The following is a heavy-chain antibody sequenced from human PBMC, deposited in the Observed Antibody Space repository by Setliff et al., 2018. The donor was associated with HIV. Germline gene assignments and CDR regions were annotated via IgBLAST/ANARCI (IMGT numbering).Heavy chain of an antibody. CDR2: IYTNGST. CDR1: GGSISSYF. J-gene: IGHJ6*03. D-gene: IGHD1-20*01. V-gene: IGHV4-4*08. CDR3: ARDRYTWNYYMDV. Sequence: SETLSLTCTVSGGSISSYFWSWIRQPPGKGLEWIGYIYTNGSTDYNPSLKSRVTISVDTSKNQFPLKLNSVTAADTAVYYCARDRYTWNYYMDVWGKGTTVTVSS.